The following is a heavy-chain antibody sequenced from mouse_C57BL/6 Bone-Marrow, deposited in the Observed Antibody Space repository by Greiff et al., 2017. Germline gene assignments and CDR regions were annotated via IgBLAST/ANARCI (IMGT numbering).Heavy chain of an antibody. CDR1: GYTFTDYY. CDR2: INPYNGGT. V-gene: IGHV1-19*01. J-gene: IGHJ2*01. CDR3: ARSPDYFDY. Sequence: VQLQQSGPVLVKPGASVKMSCKASGYTFTDYYMNWVKQSHGKSLEWIGVINPYNGGTSYNQKFKGKATLTVDKSSSPAYMELISLTSEDSAVYYCARSPDYFDYRGQGTTHTVST.